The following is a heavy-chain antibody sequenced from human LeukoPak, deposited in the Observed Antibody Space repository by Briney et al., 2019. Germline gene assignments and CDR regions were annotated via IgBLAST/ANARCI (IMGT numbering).Heavy chain of an antibody. CDR1: GFTFNSYA. CDR3: AKVGDYDFWSGSYFFDY. D-gene: IGHD3-3*01. J-gene: IGHJ4*02. Sequence: GGSLRLSCAASGFTFNSYAMSWVRQAPGKGLEWVSAISGSGVNTYYADSVRGRFTISRDNSKNTLYLQMNSLRAEDMAVYYCAKVGDYDFWSGSYFFDYWGQGTLVTVSS. CDR2: ISGSGVNT. V-gene: IGHV3-23*01.